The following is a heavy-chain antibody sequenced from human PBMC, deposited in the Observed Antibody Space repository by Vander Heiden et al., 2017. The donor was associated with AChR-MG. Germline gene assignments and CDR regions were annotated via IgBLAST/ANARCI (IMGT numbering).Heavy chain of an antibody. J-gene: IGHJ1*01. CDR3: AKDSGSGSYYSGAEYFQH. CDR1: GFTLGDYA. CDR2: ISWNSGSI. Sequence: EVQLVESGGGLVQPGRSLRLSCAASGFTLGDYAMHWVRQAPGKGLEWVSGISWNSGSIGYADSVKGRFTISRDNAKNSLYLQMNSLRAEDTALYYCAKDSGSGSYYSGAEYFQHWGQGTLVTVSS. V-gene: IGHV3-9*01. D-gene: IGHD3-10*01.